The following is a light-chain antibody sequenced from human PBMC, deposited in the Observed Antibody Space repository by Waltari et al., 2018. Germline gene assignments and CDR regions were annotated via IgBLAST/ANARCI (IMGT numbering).Light chain of an antibody. CDR2: GAS. V-gene: IGKV3-20*01. Sequence: SRRASQSVRRFLTWYQQKPGPAPTLRIYGASTSATGIPDRFSGRGSGTDFSLTISRLEPEDFEVYYCQKYDRLPGTSGQGTKVEI. CDR3: QKYDRLPGT. CDR1: QSVRRF. J-gene: IGKJ1*01.